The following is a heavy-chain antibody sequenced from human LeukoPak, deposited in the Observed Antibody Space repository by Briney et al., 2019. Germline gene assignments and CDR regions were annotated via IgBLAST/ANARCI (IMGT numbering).Heavy chain of an antibody. J-gene: IGHJ4*02. CDR2: MNPNSGNT. V-gene: IGHV1-8*01. CDR1: GYTFTSYD. CDR3: ARGTTMVRGVIGY. D-gene: IGHD3-10*01. Sequence: ASVKVSCTASGYTFTSYDINWVRQATGQGLEWMGWMNPNSGNTGYAQKFQGRVTMTRNTSISTAYMELSSLRSEDTAVYYCARGTTMVRGVIGYWGQGTLVTVSS.